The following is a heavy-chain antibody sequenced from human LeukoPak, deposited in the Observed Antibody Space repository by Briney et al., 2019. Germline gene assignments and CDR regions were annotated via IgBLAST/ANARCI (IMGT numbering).Heavy chain of an antibody. J-gene: IGHJ4*02. CDR3: AKDRGDYDFWSALEY. CDR2: ISYDGSNK. CDR1: GFTFSSYG. V-gene: IGHV3-30*18. D-gene: IGHD3-3*01. Sequence: PGGSLRLSCAASGFTFSSYGMHWVRQAPGKGLEWVAVISYDGSNKYYADSVKGRFTISRDNSKNTLYLQMNSLRAEDTAVYYCAKDRGDYDFWSALEYWGQGTLVTVSS.